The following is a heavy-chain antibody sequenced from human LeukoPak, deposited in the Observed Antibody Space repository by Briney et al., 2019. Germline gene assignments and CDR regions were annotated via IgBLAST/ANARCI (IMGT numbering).Heavy chain of an antibody. CDR3: ARRYGSGVYYGMDV. D-gene: IGHD3-10*01. CDR2: ISSSSSSYI. V-gene: IGHV3-21*01. J-gene: IGHJ6*02. CDR1: GFTFSSYS. Sequence: GGPLSPSFAAPGFTFSSYSMTWVRQAPGKGLEWVSSISSSSSSYIYYADSVKGRFTISRDNAKNSLYLQMNSLRAEDTAVYYCARRYGSGVYYGMDVWGQGTTVTVSS.